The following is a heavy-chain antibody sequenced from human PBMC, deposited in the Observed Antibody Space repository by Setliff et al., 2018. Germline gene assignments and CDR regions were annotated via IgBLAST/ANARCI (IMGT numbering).Heavy chain of an antibody. D-gene: IGHD3-22*01. Sequence: SETLSLTCSVSGASITDSYWNWIRQPPGKGLEWVGYIHYSGSTNYNPSLKSRVTMSLDTSKNQFSLNLYSVTAADTAVYYCARAFDSSGYYGESHTHYFDNWGQGTLVTVSS. V-gene: IGHV4-59*08. CDR2: IHYSGST. CDR1: GASITDSY. J-gene: IGHJ4*02. CDR3: ARAFDSSGYYGESHTHYFDN.